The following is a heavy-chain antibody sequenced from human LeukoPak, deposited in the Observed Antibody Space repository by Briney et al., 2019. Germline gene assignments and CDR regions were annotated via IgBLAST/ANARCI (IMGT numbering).Heavy chain of an antibody. Sequence: GGSLRLSCAASGFTFSSYAMHWVRQAPGKGLEWVAVISYDGSNKYYADSVKGRFTISRDNSKNTLYLQMNSLRAEDTAVYYCARQFDGSHPNAFDIWGQGTMVTVSS. CDR3: ARQFDGSHPNAFDI. CDR1: GFTFSSYA. CDR2: ISYDGSNK. V-gene: IGHV3-30*04. D-gene: IGHD1-26*01. J-gene: IGHJ3*02.